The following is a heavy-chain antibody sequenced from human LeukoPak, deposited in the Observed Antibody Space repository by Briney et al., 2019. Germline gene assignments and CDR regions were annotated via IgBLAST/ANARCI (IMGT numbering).Heavy chain of an antibody. CDR2: IIPIFGTA. CDR3: ASLNSGYDLPYYFDY. Sequence: SVKVSCKASGYTFTNYGISWVRQAPGQGLEWMGGIIPIFGTANYAQKFQGRVTITADESTSTAYMELSSLRSEDTAVYYCASLNSGYDLPYYFDYWGQGTLVTVSS. CDR1: GYTFTNYG. V-gene: IGHV1-69*13. D-gene: IGHD5-12*01. J-gene: IGHJ4*02.